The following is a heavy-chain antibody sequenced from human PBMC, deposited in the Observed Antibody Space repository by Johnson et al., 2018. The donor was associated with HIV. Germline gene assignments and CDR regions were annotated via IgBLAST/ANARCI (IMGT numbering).Heavy chain of an antibody. J-gene: IGHJ3*02. CDR2: INWNGGST. Sequence: VQLVESGGDLVQPGRSLRLSCAASGFTFDDYAMHWVRPAPGKGLEWVSGINWNGGSTGYADPVKGRFTISRDNAKNSLYLQMNSLRAEDTAVYYCAKDRSLEWLYDAFDIWGQGTLVTVSS. CDR3: AKDRSLEWLYDAFDI. D-gene: IGHD3-3*01. CDR1: GFTFDDYA. V-gene: IGHV3-9*01.